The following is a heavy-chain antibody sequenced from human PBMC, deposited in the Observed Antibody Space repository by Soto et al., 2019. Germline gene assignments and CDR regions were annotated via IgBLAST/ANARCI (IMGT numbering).Heavy chain of an antibody. CDR1: GYTFTNYV. V-gene: IGHV1-3*01. J-gene: IGHJ4*02. Sequence: ASVKVSCKTSGYTFTNYVVDWVRQAPGQGLEWMGWINSGNGNTKYSEKFQGRVTITRDTSASTAYMELNSLTSEDTAVYYCARGLTIFGVVIGYWGQGTLVTVPS. D-gene: IGHD3-3*01. CDR2: INSGNGNT. CDR3: ARGLTIFGVVIGY.